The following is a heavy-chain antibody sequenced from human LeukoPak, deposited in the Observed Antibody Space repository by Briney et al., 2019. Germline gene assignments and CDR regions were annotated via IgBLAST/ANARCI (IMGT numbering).Heavy chain of an antibody. J-gene: IGHJ4*02. CDR3: ARAPPPTNYYDSSGYYRDYFDY. Sequence: PGGSLRVSCAASGFTFSSYWMHWVRQAPGKGLVWVSRINSDGSSTSYADSVKGRFTISRDNAKNTLYLQMNSLRAEDTAVYYCARAPPPTNYYDSSGYYRDYFDYWGQGALVTVSS. CDR1: GFTFSSYW. CDR2: INSDGSST. D-gene: IGHD3-22*01. V-gene: IGHV3-74*01.